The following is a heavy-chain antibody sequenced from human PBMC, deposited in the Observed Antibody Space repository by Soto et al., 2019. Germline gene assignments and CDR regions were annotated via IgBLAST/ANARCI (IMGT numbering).Heavy chain of an antibody. D-gene: IGHD4-17*01. CDR1: GGSISSGNFY. J-gene: IGHJ5*02. Sequence: SETLSLTCTVSGGSISSGNFYWSWIRQPPGKGLEWIGYIYDSGRTYYNPSLKSRVTVSVDTSKNQFSLRLSSVTAADTAVEYCARGPTMTTDQWGQGTLVTVSS. V-gene: IGHV4-30-4*01. CDR2: IYDSGRT. CDR3: ARGPTMTTDQ.